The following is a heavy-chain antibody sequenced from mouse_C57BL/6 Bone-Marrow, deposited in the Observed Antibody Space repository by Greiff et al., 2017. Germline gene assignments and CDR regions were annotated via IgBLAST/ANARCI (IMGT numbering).Heavy chain of an antibody. CDR1: GYSFTSYG. CDR2: ISPSYGGT. Sequence: QVQLVQPGPGLVKPGASVKLSCKASGYSFTSYGMHWVKQRPGQGLEWIGNISPSYGGTNYDELLKSKVTMLVDKSSSTAYMLLSSLKSEDSTVYYCAPDGYDFAYWGQGTLVTVSA. CDR3: APDGYDFAY. V-gene: IGHV1-53*01. J-gene: IGHJ3*01. D-gene: IGHD2-2*01.